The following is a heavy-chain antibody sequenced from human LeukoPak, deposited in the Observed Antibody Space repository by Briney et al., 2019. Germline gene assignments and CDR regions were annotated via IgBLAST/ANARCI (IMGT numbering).Heavy chain of an antibody. CDR1: GGSISSYY. CDR2: IYYSGST. CDR3: ASSTMMYKWNEGWFDP. V-gene: IGHV4-59*01. Sequence: SETLSLTCTVSGGSISSYYWSWIRQPPGKGLEWIGYIYYSGSTNYNPSLKSRVTISVDTSKNQFSLKLSSVTAADTAVYYCASSTMMYKWNEGWFDPWGQGTLVTVSS. D-gene: IGHD1-1*01. J-gene: IGHJ5*02.